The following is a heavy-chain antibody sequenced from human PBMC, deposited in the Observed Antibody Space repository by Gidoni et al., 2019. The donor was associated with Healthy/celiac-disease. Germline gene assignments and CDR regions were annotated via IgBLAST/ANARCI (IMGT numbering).Heavy chain of an antibody. Sequence: QVQLVESGGGVVQPGRSLRLSWAASGFTFSSYGMHWVRQAPGKGLEWVAVIWYDGSNKYYADSVKGRFTISRDNSKNTLYLQMNSLRAEDTAVYYCARGDYYDSSGFDYWGQGTLVTVSS. CDR2: IWYDGSNK. V-gene: IGHV3-33*01. J-gene: IGHJ4*02. CDR3: ARGDYYDSSGFDY. D-gene: IGHD3-22*01. CDR1: GFTFSSYG.